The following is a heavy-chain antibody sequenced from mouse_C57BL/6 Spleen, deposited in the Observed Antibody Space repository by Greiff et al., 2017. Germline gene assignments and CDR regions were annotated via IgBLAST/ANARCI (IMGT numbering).Heavy chain of an antibody. CDR2: IHPNSGST. CDR3: ARGDFYYAMDY. J-gene: IGHJ4*01. V-gene: IGHV1-64*01. CDR1: GYTFTSYW. Sequence: QVQLQQPGAELVKPGASVKLSCKASGYTFTSYWMHWVKQRPGQGLEWIGMIHPNSGSTNYNEKFKSKDTLTVDKSSSTAYMQLSSLTSEDSAVYYCARGDFYYAMDYWGQGTSVTVSS.